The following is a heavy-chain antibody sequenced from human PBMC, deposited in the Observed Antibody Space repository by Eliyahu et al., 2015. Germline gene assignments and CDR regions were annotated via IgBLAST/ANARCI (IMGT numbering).Heavy chain of an antibody. J-gene: IGHJ4*02. CDR2: IYYSGST. Sequence: QVQLQESGPGLVKPSQTLSLTCTVSGGSISSGGYYWSWIRQHPGKGLEWIGYIYYSGSTYYNPSLKSRVTISVDTSKNQLSLKLTSVTAADTAVYYCARGVLRGDGDYFDYWGQGTLVTVSS. CDR3: ARGVLRGDGDYFDY. V-gene: IGHV4-31*03. D-gene: IGHD4/OR15-4a*01. CDR1: GGSISSGGYY.